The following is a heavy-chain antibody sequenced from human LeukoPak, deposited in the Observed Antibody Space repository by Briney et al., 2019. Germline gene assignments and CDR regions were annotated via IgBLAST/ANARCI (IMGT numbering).Heavy chain of an antibody. D-gene: IGHD3-22*01. V-gene: IGHV4-34*08. CDR1: GFTFSSYA. CDR2: INHSGST. CDR3: ACDQYDSNRFYGMDV. J-gene: IGHJ6*02. Sequence: GSLRLSCAASGFTFSSYAMSWVRQPPGKGLEWIGEINHSGSTNYNPSLKSRVTISVDTSKNQFSLKLSSVTAADTAVYYCACDQYDSNRFYGMDVWGQGTTVTVSS.